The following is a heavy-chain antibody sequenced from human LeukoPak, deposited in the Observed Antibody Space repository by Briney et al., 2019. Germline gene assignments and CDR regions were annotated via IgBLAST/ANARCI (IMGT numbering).Heavy chain of an antibody. CDR1: GFTFTTHW. CDR2: IFPGDSDT. J-gene: IGHJ4*02. D-gene: IGHD3/OR15-3a*01. CDR3: ARYYFWTGSYFFDH. V-gene: IGHV5-51*01. Sequence: GESLKISCKTSGFTFTTHWIAWVRPMPGEGLELMGIIFPGDSDTNYSPSFQGQVTISADKSSNTAYLQWSSLKASDTAMYYCARYYFWTGSYFFDHWGQGTLVTVSS.